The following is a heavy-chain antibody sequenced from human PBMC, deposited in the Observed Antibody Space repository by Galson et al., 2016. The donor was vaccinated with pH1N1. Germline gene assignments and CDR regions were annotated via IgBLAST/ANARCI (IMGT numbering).Heavy chain of an antibody. CDR2: MNPNSGNT. D-gene: IGHD2-8*02. CDR3: ARGLDCTGGVCSYNWFDP. V-gene: IGHV1-8*01. J-gene: IGHJ5*02. Sequence: QSGAEVKKPGASVKVSCKASGYTFTSYDINWVRQATGQGLEWMGWMNPNSGNTGYAQKFQGRVTMTRNTSISTAYMELSSLRSEDTAVYYCARGLDCTGGVCSYNWFDPWGQGTLVTVSS. CDR1: GYTFTSYD.